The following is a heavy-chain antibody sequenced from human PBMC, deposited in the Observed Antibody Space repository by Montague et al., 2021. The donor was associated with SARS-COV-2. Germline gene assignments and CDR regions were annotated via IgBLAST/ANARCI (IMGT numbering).Heavy chain of an antibody. V-gene: IGHV4-4*07. CDR3: AREAGITIFGVAPAGYYYYMDV. Sequence: SETLSLTCTVSGGSISSYYWSWIRQPAGKGLEWIGRIYTSGSTNYSPSLKSRVTMSVDTSKNQFSLKLSSVTAADTAVYYCAREAGITIFGVAPAGYYYYMDVWGKGTTVTVSS. CDR1: GGSISSYY. CDR2: IYTSGST. D-gene: IGHD3-3*01. J-gene: IGHJ6*03.